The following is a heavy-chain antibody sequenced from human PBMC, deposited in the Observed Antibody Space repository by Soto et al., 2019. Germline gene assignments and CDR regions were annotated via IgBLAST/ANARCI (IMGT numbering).Heavy chain of an antibody. CDR3: PSCSKGALGY. CDR2: LPADGRNT. J-gene: IGHJ4*02. CDR1: GFPLRAYS. D-gene: IGHD1-26*01. V-gene: IGHV3-30*04. Sequence: GGSLRLSCEASGFPLRAYSVHWVRQAPGRGLEWLASLPADGRNTYYGDSVRGRLNISRDTSKNTVYLEMDSLRSDDTSDYYCPSCSKGALGYRGLGPLVTVSS.